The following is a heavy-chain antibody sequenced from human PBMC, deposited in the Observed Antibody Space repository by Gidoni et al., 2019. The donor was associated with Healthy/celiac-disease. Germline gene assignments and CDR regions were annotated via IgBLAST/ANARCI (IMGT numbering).Heavy chain of an antibody. CDR2: IWYDGSNK. D-gene: IGHD3-22*01. V-gene: IGHV3-33*08. CDR3: ARDYYDSSGYYYVGGGWFDP. CDR1: GFTFSSYG. Sequence: QVQLVESGGGVVQPGRSLRLSCAASGFTFSSYGIHWVRQAPGKRLEWVAVIWYDGSNKYYADSVKGRFTISRDNSKNTLYLQMNSLRAEDTAVYYCARDYYDSSGYYYVGGGWFDPWGQGTLVTVSS. J-gene: IGHJ5*02.